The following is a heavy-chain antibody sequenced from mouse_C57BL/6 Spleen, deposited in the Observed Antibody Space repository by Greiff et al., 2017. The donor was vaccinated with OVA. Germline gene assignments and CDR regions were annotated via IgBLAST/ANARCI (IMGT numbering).Heavy chain of an antibody. V-gene: IGHV1-76*01. J-gene: IGHJ4*01. CDR3: ARDAITTRGVDY. D-gene: IGHD1-1*01. CDR2: IYPGSGNT. CDR1: GYTFTDYY. Sequence: QVQLQQSGAELVRPGASVKLSCKASGYTFTDYYINWVKQRPGQGLEWIARIYPGSGNTYYNEKFKGKATLTAEKSSSTAYMQLSSLTSEDSAVYFCARDAITTRGVDYWGQGTSVTVSS.